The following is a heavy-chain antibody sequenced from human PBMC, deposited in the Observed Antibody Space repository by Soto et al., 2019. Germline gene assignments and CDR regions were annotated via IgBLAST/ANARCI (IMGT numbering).Heavy chain of an antibody. CDR1: GFTFSSYG. Sequence: GGSLRLSCAASGFTFSSYGMHWVRQAPGKGLEWVAVIWYDGSNKYYADSVKGRFTISRDNSKNTLYLQMNSLRAEGTAVYCCARAQYSGSYYGAFDIWGQGTMVTVSS. D-gene: IGHD1-26*01. CDR2: IWYDGSNK. J-gene: IGHJ3*02. V-gene: IGHV3-33*01. CDR3: ARAQYSGSYYGAFDI.